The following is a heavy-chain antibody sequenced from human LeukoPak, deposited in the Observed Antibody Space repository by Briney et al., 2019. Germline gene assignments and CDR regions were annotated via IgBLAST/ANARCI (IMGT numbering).Heavy chain of an antibody. D-gene: IGHD6-13*01. Sequence: PGGSLRLSCVASGFTFSSYAMSWVRQAPGKGLEWVSAISGSGGSTYYADSVKGRFTISRDNSKNTLYLQMNSLRAEDTAVYYCAKYSSSWYVKNYFDYWGQGTLVTVSS. CDR1: GFTFSSYA. V-gene: IGHV3-23*01. J-gene: IGHJ4*02. CDR2: ISGSGGST. CDR3: AKYSSSWYVKNYFDY.